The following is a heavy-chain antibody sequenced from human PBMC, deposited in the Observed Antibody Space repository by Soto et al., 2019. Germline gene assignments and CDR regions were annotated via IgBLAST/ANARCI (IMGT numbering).Heavy chain of an antibody. CDR3: ARDEDLDY. CDR2: IIPIFGTT. CDR1: GYTFTSYG. J-gene: IGHJ4*02. Sequence: ASVKVSCKASGYTFTSYGISWVRQAPGQGLEWMGGIIPIFGTTNYAQKFQGRVMITADESTSTAYMELSSLRSEDTAVYYCARDEDLDYWGQGTLVTVSS. V-gene: IGHV1-69*13.